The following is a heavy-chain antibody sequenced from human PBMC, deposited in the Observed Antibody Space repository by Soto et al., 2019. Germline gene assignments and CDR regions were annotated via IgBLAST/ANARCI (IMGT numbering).Heavy chain of an antibody. CDR1: GYDFTAYW. Sequence: PWESLKISCEISGYDFTAYWLGWVREMPGTGLEWMGNIHPSVSDTHYRPPLQGQVTLSVDTSISTAYLQWTTLKASVTAIYFCGKLCSPGAIFFDHWGQGSLVTVSS. V-gene: IGHV5-51*01. J-gene: IGHJ4*01. D-gene: IGHD3-16*01. CDR2: IHPSVSDT. CDR3: GKLCSPGAIFFDH.